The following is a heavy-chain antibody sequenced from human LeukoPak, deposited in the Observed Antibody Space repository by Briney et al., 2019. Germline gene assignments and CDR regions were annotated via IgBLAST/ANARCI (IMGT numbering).Heavy chain of an antibody. D-gene: IGHD3-22*01. CDR2: IYYSGST. V-gene: IGHV4-31*03. Sequence: PSQTLSLTCTVSGGSISSGGYYWSWIRQHPGKGLEWIGYIYYSGSTYYNPSLKSRVTISVDTSKNQFSLKVSSVTAADTAVYYCARDAYFDSSPFDYWGQGTLVTVSS. CDR1: GGSISSGGYY. CDR3: ARDAYFDSSPFDY. J-gene: IGHJ4*02.